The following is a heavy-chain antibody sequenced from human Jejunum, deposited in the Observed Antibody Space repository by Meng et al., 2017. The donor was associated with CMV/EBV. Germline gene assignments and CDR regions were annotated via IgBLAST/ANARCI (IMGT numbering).Heavy chain of an antibody. J-gene: IGHJ6*02. CDR1: GCTFGDYG. D-gene: IGHD4/OR15-4a*01. V-gene: IGHV1-46*01. CDR2: INPGGYNT. Sequence: KGSGCTFGDYGIGWVRQGRGEGLEWMGLINPGGYNTRYAQKFQGRITVTRETSTRTVYMELNNLTFEDTAVYYCAKEGVLYGMDVWGQGTTVTVSS. CDR3: AKEGVLYGMDV.